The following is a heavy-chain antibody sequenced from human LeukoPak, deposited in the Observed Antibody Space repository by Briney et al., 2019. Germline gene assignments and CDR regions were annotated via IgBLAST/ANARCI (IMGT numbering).Heavy chain of an antibody. Sequence: QAGGSLRLSCAASGFTFSSYGMHWVRQAPGKGLEWVAVISYDGSNKYYADSVKGRFTISRDNSKNTLYLQMNSLRAEDTAVYYCAKDLGYSYAEDIFDYWGQGTLVTVSS. J-gene: IGHJ4*02. CDR2: ISYDGSNK. CDR1: GFTFSSYG. D-gene: IGHD5-18*01. V-gene: IGHV3-30*18. CDR3: AKDLGYSYAEDIFDY.